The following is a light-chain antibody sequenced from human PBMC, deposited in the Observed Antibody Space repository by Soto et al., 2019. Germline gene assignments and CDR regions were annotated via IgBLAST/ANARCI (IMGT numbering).Light chain of an antibody. Sequence: EIVMMPTPATLSVSPRERATLSCRASQSVSSNLAWYQQKPGQAPRLLIYGASTRATGIPARFSGSGSGTDFTLTISSLEPEDFAVYYCQQRSNWPPGCTFGQGTRLEIK. CDR3: QQRSNWPPGCT. CDR1: QSVSSN. J-gene: IGKJ5*01. CDR2: GAS. V-gene: IGKV3-15*01.